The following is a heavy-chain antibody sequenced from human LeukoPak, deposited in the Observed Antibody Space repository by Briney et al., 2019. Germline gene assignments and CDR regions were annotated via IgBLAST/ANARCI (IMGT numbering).Heavy chain of an antibody. CDR3: ARLYGGNSGGRIDY. J-gene: IGHJ4*02. CDR2: INHSGGT. Sequence: PSETLSLTCAVYGGSFSGYYWSWIRQPPGKGLEWIGEINHSGGTNYNPSLKSRVTISVDTSKNQFSLKLSSVTAADTAVYYCARLYGGNSGGRIDYWGQGTLVTVSS. CDR1: GGSFSGYY. V-gene: IGHV4-34*01. D-gene: IGHD4-23*01.